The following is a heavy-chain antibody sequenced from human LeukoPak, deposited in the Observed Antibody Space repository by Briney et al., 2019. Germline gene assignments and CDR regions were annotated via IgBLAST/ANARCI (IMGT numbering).Heavy chain of an antibody. CDR2: IKQDGSEK. D-gene: IGHD6-25*01. CDR3: ARDSVHSTGPHWFDP. Sequence: GGSLRLSCAASGFTFSSYWMSWVRQAPGKGLEWVANIKQDGSEKYYVDSVKGRFTISRDNAKNSLYLQMNSLRAEDTAVYYCARDSVHSTGPHWFDPWGQGTLVTVSS. J-gene: IGHJ5*02. CDR1: GFTFSSYW. V-gene: IGHV3-7*01.